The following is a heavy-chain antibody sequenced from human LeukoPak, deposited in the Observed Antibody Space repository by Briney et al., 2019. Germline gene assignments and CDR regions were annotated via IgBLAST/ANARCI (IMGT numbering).Heavy chain of an antibody. V-gene: IGHV3-21*01. D-gene: IGHD2-21*02. CDR1: GFTFSSYS. J-gene: IGHJ4*02. CDR3: ARAKISWDIVVVTASPPDY. Sequence: GGSLRLSCAASGFTFSSYSMNWVRQAPGKGLEWVSSISSSSSYIYYADSVKGRFTISRDNAKNSLYLQMNSLRAEDTAVYYCARAKISWDIVVVTASPPDYWGQGTLVTVSS. CDR2: ISSSSSYI.